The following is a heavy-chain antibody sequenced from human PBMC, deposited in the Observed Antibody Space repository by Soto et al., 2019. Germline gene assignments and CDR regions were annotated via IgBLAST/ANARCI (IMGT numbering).Heavy chain of an antibody. CDR1: GFTFSDYY. V-gene: IGHV3-11*01. D-gene: IGHD4-4*01. Sequence: QVQLVESGGGLVKPGGSLRLSCAASGFTFSDYYMSWIRQAPGKGLEWVSYISSSGSTIYYADPVKGRFTISRDNAKNSLYLQLNSLRAEDTAVYYCARDNYSNDASYYYYCMYVWGQGTTVTVS. J-gene: IGHJ6*02. CDR2: ISSSGSTI. CDR3: ARDNYSNDASYYYYCMYV.